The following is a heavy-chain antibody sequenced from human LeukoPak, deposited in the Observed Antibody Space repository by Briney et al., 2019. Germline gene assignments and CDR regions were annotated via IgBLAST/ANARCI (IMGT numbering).Heavy chain of an antibody. CDR1: GYTFTSYG. Sequence: ASVKVSCKASGYTFTSYGISWVRQAPGQGLEWMGWISAYSGNTNYAQNLQGRVTMTTDTSTSTAYMELRSLTSDDTAVYYCASPGEAVALDAFDIWGQGTMVTVSS. V-gene: IGHV1-18*01. J-gene: IGHJ3*02. CDR3: ASPGEAVALDAFDI. CDR2: ISAYSGNT. D-gene: IGHD6-19*01.